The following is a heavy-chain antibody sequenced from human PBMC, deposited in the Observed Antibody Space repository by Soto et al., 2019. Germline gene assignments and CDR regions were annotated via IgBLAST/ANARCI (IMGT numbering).Heavy chain of an antibody. D-gene: IGHD6-25*01. J-gene: IGHJ4*02. CDR3: ARFTRGSSGDY. V-gene: IGHV3-7*01. CDR1: GFTFNTYW. Sequence: GGSLRLSCVASGFTFNTYWMSWVRQAPGKGLEWVANIKEDGSDKYYVDSVKGRFTISRDNAKNLLYLQMNSLGAGDTAMYYCARFTRGSSGDYWGQGTLVTVST. CDR2: IKEDGSDK.